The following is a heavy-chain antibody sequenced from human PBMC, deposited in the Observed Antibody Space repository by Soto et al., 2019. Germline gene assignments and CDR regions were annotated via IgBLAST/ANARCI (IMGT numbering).Heavy chain of an antibody. V-gene: IGHV4-59*08. CDR2: IYYSGST. CDR1: GGSISSYY. Sequence: QVQLQESGPGLVKPSETLSLTCTVSGGSISSYYWSWIRQPPGKGLEWIGYIYYSGSTNYNPSLKTRVNISVDTSKNQFSLKLSSVTAADTAVYYCATTPTIAVAGTFYYYYYMDVWGKGTTVTVSS. CDR3: ATTPTIAVAGTFYYYYYMDV. D-gene: IGHD6-19*01. J-gene: IGHJ6*03.